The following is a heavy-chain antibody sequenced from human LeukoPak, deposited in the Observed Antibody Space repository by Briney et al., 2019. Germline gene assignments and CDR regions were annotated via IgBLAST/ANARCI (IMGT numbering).Heavy chain of an antibody. CDR3: ARLTGYSSESWFDP. CDR1: GGSLSGYS. CDR2: IYYSGST. Sequence: SETLSLTCAVYGGSLSGYSWSWFRKPQGKGREWFGYIYYSGSTNYNPSLKSRVTISVHTSKNQFSLKLSSVTAADTAVYYCARLTGYSSESWFDPWGQGTLVTVSS. D-gene: IGHD3-9*01. J-gene: IGHJ5*02. V-gene: IGHV4-59*01.